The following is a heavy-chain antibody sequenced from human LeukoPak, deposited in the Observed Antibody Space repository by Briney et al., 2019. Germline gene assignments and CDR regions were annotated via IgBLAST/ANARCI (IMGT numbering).Heavy chain of an antibody. CDR3: ARPHGRFLEWLLYGGYVDY. Sequence: GESLKISCKASGYSFSDYWIAWVRQKPGKGLEWVGIVDPSDSDARYSPSFEGHVIFSVDKSINTAYLQWSSLRASDSAMYYCARPHGRFLEWLLYGGYVDYWGQGTLVTVSS. CDR1: GYSFSDYW. J-gene: IGHJ4*02. V-gene: IGHV5-51*01. D-gene: IGHD3-3*01. CDR2: VDPSDSDA.